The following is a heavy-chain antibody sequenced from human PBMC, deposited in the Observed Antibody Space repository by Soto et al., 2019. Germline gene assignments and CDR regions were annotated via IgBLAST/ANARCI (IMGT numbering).Heavy chain of an antibody. CDR3: ARRDRSGYSYWLDT. CDR2: IQYSGNT. D-gene: IGHD3-22*01. CDR1: GGSISGGSYF. J-gene: IGHJ5*02. Sequence: SETLSLTCTVSGGSISGGSYFWSWIRQHPGKGLEWIGYIQYSGNTYYNPSLKSRVAISVDTSKNQFSLSLRSVTAADTAVFYCARRDRSGYSYWLDTWGQGTLVTVSS. V-gene: IGHV4-31*03.